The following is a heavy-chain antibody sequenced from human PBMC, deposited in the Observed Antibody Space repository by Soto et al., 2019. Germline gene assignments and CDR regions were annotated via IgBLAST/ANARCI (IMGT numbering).Heavy chain of an antibody. CDR3: AKEKSRYDRSGYYRPDY. D-gene: IGHD3-22*01. CDR2: IIPMLGTP. CDR1: GDTFSSYA. J-gene: IGHJ4*02. Sequence: QVQLVQSGAEVKKPGSSVKVSCKSSGDTFSSYAISWVRQAPGQGLEWMGGIIPMLGTPSYAQKFQDRVTITADKFTSTAYMELGGLRSEDTAVYYCAKEKSRYDRSGYYRPDYWGQGTLVTVSS. V-gene: IGHV1-69*06.